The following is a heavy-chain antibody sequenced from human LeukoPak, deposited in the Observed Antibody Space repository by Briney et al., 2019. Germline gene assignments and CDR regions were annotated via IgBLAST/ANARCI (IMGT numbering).Heavy chain of an antibody. D-gene: IGHD3-22*01. CDR2: LSSSGSTI. CDR1: GFPFRDLY. J-gene: IGHJ5*02. CDR3: ARLPIFNTMIVVVPDH. V-gene: IGHV3-11*01. Sequence: GSLRLSCSASGFPFRDLYLSWIRPAPGKGPEGGSYLSSSGSTIYYADSVKGRFTISRDNAKNSLYLQMNSLRAEDTAVYYCARLPIFNTMIVVVPDHWGQGTLVTVSS.